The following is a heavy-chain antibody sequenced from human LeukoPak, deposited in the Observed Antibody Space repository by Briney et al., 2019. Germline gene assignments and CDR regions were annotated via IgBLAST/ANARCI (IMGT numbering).Heavy chain of an antibody. CDR1: GFTFSSYS. CDR3: ARSRTLWSSSSIQH. CDR2: ITSSSSYI. D-gene: IGHD6-13*01. Sequence: PGRSLRLSCAASGFTFSSYSMTWVRQAPGKGLEWVSSITSSSSYIHCADSVKGRFTISRDNAKNSLYLQMNSLRAEDTAVYYCARSRTLWSSSSIQHWGQGTLVTVSS. J-gene: IGHJ1*01. V-gene: IGHV3-21*01.